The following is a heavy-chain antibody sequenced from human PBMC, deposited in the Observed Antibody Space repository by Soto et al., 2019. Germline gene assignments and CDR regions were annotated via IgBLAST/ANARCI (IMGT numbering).Heavy chain of an antibody. J-gene: IGHJ4*02. CDR3: VKALYGGADY. D-gene: IGHD4-17*01. CDR1: GFTFSTYA. V-gene: IGHV3-23*01. CDR2: ISGNGGTT. Sequence: EVQLLESGGGLVQPGGSLRVSCAVSGFTFSTYALGWVRQAPGKGLEWVSAISGNGGTTYYSDSVKGRFSISRDNSKNTLYLQMNSLRAEDTAVYYCVKALYGGADYWGQGTLVTVSS.